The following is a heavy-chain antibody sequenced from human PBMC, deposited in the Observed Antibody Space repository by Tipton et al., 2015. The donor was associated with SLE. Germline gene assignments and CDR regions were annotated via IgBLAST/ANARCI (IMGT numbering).Heavy chain of an antibody. V-gene: IGHV1-18*01. Sequence: QLVQSGAEVKKPGASVQVSCMASGYTFTSYGISWVRQVPGQGLEWMGWITLYNANTNYAQKLQGRVTMTTDTSTSTAYMELRSLRSDDTAVYYCARSCSSTSCPPGDAFDIWGQGTMVTVSS. CDR1: GYTFTSYG. J-gene: IGHJ3*02. D-gene: IGHD2-2*01. CDR3: ARSCSSTSCPPGDAFDI. CDR2: ITLYNANT.